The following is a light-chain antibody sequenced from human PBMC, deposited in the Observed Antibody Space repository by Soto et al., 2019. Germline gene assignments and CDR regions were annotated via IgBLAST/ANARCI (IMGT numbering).Light chain of an antibody. V-gene: IGKV3-15*01. J-gene: IGKJ1*01. CDR3: QQYKNWPKT. CDR2: GAS. Sequence: EIVMTQSPATLSVSPGERATLSCRASQSVSSNLAWYQQKPGQAPRLLIYGASTRATGIPARFSGSGSGTEFTLTISSLLSEDFAVYYCQQYKNWPKTFGQGTKGDIK. CDR1: QSVSSN.